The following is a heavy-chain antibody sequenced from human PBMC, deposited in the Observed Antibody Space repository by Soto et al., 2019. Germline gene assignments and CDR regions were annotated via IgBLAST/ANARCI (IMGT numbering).Heavy chain of an antibody. J-gene: IGHJ5*02. Sequence: SETLSLTCSASGGSITSSSHFWGWVRQPPGKGLEWIGTIYFTGNTYYTPSLKSRLTVSIDTSKNEFSLRLNSVTAADTAVYYCAGQTFTIAAASYGRSNWFDPWGPGTLVTVSS. D-gene: IGHD6-25*01. CDR3: AGQTFTIAAASYGRSNWFDP. CDR2: IYFTGNT. CDR1: GGSITSSSHF. V-gene: IGHV4-39*01.